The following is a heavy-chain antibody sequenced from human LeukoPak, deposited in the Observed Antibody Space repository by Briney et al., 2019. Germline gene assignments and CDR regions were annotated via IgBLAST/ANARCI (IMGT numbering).Heavy chain of an antibody. V-gene: IGHV4-39*07. Sequence: SETLSLTCTVSGGSISSRSYYWGWIRQPPGKGLEWIGNIYYSGSTYYSPSLKSRVTISVDTSKNHFSLELSSVTAADTALYYCARVHGSGYNIYNWFDPWGQGTLVTVSS. J-gene: IGHJ5*02. D-gene: IGHD5-12*01. CDR3: ARVHGSGYNIYNWFDP. CDR1: GGSISSRSYY. CDR2: IYYSGST.